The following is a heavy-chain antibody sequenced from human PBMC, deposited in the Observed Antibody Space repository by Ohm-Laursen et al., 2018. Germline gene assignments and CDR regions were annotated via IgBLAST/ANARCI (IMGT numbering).Heavy chain of an antibody. V-gene: IGHV3-23*01. CDR1: GFTFNTYA. CDR2: ISGSGDTT. Sequence: SLRLSCAASGFTFNTYAMSWVRQAPGKGLEWVSGISGSGDTTYYADSVKGRFTISRDNSRNTLDLQMNSLRVEDTALYYCARDIDWVAFDYWGQGTLVTVSS. CDR3: ARDIDWVAFDY. D-gene: IGHD3-9*01. J-gene: IGHJ4*02.